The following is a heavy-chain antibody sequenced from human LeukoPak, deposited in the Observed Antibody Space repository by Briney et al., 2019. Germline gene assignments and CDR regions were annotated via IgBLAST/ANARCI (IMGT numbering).Heavy chain of an antibody. CDR3: ARTLGDSSGYYAYYYYMDV. CDR1: GYTFTSYD. D-gene: IGHD3-22*01. Sequence: GASVEVFCKAFGYTFTSYDINLVRQATGQGLELMGWMNPNCGHTGYAQKFQGRVTMTRNTSISTAYMDLGSERCEHSALLYCARTLGDSSGYYAYYYYMDVWGKGTTVTVSS. CDR2: MNPNCGHT. V-gene: IGHV1-8*01. J-gene: IGHJ6*03.